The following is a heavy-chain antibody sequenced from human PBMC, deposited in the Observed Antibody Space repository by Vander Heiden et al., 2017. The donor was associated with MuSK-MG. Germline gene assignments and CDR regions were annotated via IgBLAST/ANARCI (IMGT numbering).Heavy chain of an antibody. J-gene: IGHJ6*02. CDR1: GFTFSSYA. CDR3: AKSMMRDLFPRNHNYYGMDV. V-gene: IGHV3-23*04. CDR2: IGGSGGRT. D-gene: IGHD3-16*01. Sequence: EVQLVESGGGLVHSGGSLRLSCAASGFTFSSYAMSWVLQAPGKGLEWVSGIGGSGGRTDYADSVKGRFNISRDNSKNTLYLQVNRLRAEDTAVYFCAKSMMRDLFPRNHNYYGMDVWGQGTTVTVSS.